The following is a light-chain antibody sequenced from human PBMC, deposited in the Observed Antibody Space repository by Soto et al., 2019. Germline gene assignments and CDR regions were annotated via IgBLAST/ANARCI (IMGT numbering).Light chain of an antibody. CDR3: SSYAGSNNFVV. Sequence: QSALTQPPSASGSPGQSVTISCTGTSSDVGGYNYVSWYQQHPGKAPKLMIYEVSKRPSGVPDRFSGSKSGNTASLTVSGLQDEDEADYYCSSYAGSNNFVVFGGGTKLTL. CDR1: SSDVGGYNY. V-gene: IGLV2-8*01. J-gene: IGLJ2*01. CDR2: EVS.